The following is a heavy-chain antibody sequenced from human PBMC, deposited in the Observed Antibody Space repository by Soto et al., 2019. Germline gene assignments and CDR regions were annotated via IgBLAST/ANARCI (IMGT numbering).Heavy chain of an antibody. J-gene: IGHJ3*02. CDR3: TLQQYYYDSSGYYYGAFDI. V-gene: IGHV3-15*07. Sequence: EVQLVESGGGLVKPGGSLRLSCAASGFTFSNAWMNWVRQDPGKGLEWVGRIKSKSDGGTTDYAAAVKGRLTISRDDSNNTLYMQMNSLKTEDTAVYYFTLQQYYYDSSGYYYGAFDIWGQGTMFTVSS. D-gene: IGHD3-22*01. CDR1: GFTFSNAW. CDR2: IKSKSDGGTT.